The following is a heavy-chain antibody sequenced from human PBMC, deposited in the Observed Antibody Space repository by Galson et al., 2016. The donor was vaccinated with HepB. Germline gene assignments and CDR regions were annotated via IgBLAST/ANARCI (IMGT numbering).Heavy chain of an antibody. CDR1: GYTFSTSW. CDR2: FRPDDSDT. Sequence: QSGAEVKKPGESLKISCEGSGYTFSTSWIAWVRQRPGKGLEWMAIFRPDDSDTTYSPSFEGQVTVSADKSIHTAYLQWSSLKVSDSGMYYCARQSSGYFDFWGQGTLVTVSS. J-gene: IGHJ4*02. CDR3: ARQSSGYFDF. D-gene: IGHD3-3*01. V-gene: IGHV5-51*01.